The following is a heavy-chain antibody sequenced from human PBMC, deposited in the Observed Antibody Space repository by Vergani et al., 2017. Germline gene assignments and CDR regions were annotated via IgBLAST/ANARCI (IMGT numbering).Heavy chain of an antibody. CDR3: ARALPQVADAVDI. CDR1: GGSISSSSYY. V-gene: IGHV4-39*07. D-gene: IGHD5-12*01. Sequence: QLQLQESGPGLVKPSETLSLTCTVSGGSISSSSYYWGWIRQPPGKGLEWIGSIYYSGSTYYNPSLKSRVPISVDTSKNQFSLKLSSVTAADTALYYCARALPQVADAVDIWGQGTMVTVSS. J-gene: IGHJ3*02. CDR2: IYYSGST.